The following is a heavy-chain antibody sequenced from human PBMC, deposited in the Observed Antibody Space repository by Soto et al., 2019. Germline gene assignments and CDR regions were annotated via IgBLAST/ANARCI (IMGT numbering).Heavy chain of an antibody. CDR3: ARSFYCSSTSCYKYYGMDV. D-gene: IGHD2-2*02. V-gene: IGHV3-30-3*01. CDR2: ISYDGSNK. Sequence: PGGSLRLSCAASGFAFSSYAMHWVRQSPGKGLEWVAVISYDGSNKYYADSVKGRFTISRDNSKNTLYLQMNSLRAEDTAVYYCARSFYCSSTSCYKYYGMDVWGQGTTVTVSS. J-gene: IGHJ6*02. CDR1: GFAFSSYA.